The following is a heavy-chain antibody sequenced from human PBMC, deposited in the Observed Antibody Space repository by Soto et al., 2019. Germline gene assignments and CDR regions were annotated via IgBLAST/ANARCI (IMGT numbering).Heavy chain of an antibody. D-gene: IGHD5-18*01. CDR3: ASPVRGGYSYGPFRYYYMDV. CDR1: GGSFSGYY. CDR2: INHSGST. J-gene: IGHJ6*03. V-gene: IGHV4-34*01. Sequence: SETLSLTCAVYGGSFSGYYWSWIRQPPGKGLEWIGEINHSGSTNYNPSLKSRVTISVDTSKNQFSLKLSSVTAADTAVYYCASPVRGGYSYGPFRYYYMDVWGKGTTVTVSS.